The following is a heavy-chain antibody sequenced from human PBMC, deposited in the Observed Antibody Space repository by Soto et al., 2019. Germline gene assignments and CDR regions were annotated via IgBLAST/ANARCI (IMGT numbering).Heavy chain of an antibody. CDR2: INPITGTA. V-gene: IGHV1-18*01. Sequence: AASVKVSCKASGYTFTNHGMTWVRQAPGQGLEWMGSINPITGTADYAQKFQGRVRMTSDTSTSTVYMELRSLRSEDTAVYYCVRDRETIMIVTDDWGQGTTVTVSS. J-gene: IGHJ6*02. CDR3: VRDRETIMIVTDD. CDR1: GYTFTNHG. D-gene: IGHD3-16*01.